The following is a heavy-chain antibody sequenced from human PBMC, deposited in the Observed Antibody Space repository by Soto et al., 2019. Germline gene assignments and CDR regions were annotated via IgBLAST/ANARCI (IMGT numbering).Heavy chain of an antibody. CDR2: IYWDDDK. D-gene: IGHD2-21*02. Sequence: QITLKESGPTLVKPTQTLTLTCTFSAFSLSTGGVGVGWIRQPPGKALEWLELIYWDDDKRYSPSLRSRLTNTKDTSKNQVVLTMTNMDPVDTATYYCIQSRCGGDCLQSYASYYYYGMDVWGQGTTVTVSS. CDR3: IQSRCGGDCLQSYASYYYYGMDV. J-gene: IGHJ6*02. V-gene: IGHV2-5*02. CDR1: AFSLSTGGVG.